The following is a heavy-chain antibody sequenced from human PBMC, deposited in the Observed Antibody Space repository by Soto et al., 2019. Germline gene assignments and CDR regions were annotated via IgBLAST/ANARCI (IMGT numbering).Heavy chain of an antibody. CDR2: ISAYNGNT. Sequence: ASVKVSCKASGYTFTSYGISWVRQAPGQGLEWMGWISAYNGNTNYAQKLQGRVTMTTDTSTSTAYMELRSLRSDDTAVYYCARDVATTTVTTLGVNDYWGQGTLVTVSS. CDR1: GYTFTSYG. D-gene: IGHD4-4*01. CDR3: ARDVATTTVTTLGVNDY. J-gene: IGHJ4*02. V-gene: IGHV1-18*01.